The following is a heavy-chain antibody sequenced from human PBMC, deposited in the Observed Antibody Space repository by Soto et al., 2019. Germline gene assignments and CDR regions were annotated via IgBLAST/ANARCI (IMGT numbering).Heavy chain of an antibody. CDR1: GFTFSDYY. CDR2: ISGSGSTI. Sequence: SLRLSCVASGFTFSDYYMSWFRQAPGKGLEWVSYISGSGSTIHDADSVKGRFTISRDNAKNSLYLQMNSLRAEDTAVYYCARLGSIAAAGTPDYWGQGTLVTVSS. V-gene: IGHV3-11*01. CDR3: ARLGSIAAAGTPDY. D-gene: IGHD6-13*01. J-gene: IGHJ4*02.